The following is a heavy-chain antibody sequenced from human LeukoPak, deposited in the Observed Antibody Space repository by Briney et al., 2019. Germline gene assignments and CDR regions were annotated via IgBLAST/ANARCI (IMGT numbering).Heavy chain of an antibody. J-gene: IGHJ5*02. CDR3: AIFQAVVVDP. Sequence: QPRGSLRLSCAASGFTFSSYWMHWVRQAPGKGLVWVSRINSDGTTTDYADSVKVRFTISRDNAKNTLYLQMNSLRAEDTAVYYCAIFQAVVVDPWGQGTLVTVSS. D-gene: IGHD2-21*01. CDR2: INSDGTTT. CDR1: GFTFSSYW. V-gene: IGHV3-74*01.